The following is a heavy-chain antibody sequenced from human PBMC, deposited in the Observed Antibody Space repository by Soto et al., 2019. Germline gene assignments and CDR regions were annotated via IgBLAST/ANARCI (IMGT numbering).Heavy chain of an antibody. Sequence: EVQLLESGGGLVQPGGSLRLSCAASGFTFSSYAMSWVRQAPGKGLEWVSAISDSGGSTYYADSVKGRFTNSRDNSKNTLYLQVNSMRAEDTAVYYCAKDPQGYCTGGRCYFDCCGQGTLVPVSS. CDR3: AKDPQGYCTGGRCYFDC. J-gene: IGHJ4*02. CDR2: ISDSGGST. CDR1: GFTFSSYA. V-gene: IGHV3-23*01. D-gene: IGHD2-8*02.